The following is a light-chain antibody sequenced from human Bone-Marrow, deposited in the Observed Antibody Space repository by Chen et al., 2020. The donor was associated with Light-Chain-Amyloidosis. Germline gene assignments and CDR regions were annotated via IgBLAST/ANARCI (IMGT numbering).Light chain of an antibody. Sequence: QSALTQPASVSGSPGQSITISCTGTSSDVGGYNYVSWYHQHPGKAPKLMIYDVSNRPSGVSNRFAGSKSGNTASLTISWLQAEDEADYYCSSYTSSSTLGVFGGGTKLTVL. J-gene: IGLJ3*02. CDR2: DVS. V-gene: IGLV2-14*01. CDR3: SSYTSSSTLGV. CDR1: SSDVGGYNY.